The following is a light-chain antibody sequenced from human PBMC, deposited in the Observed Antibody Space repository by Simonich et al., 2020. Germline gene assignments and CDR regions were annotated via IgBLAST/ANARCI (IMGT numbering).Light chain of an antibody. Sequence: DIVMTQSPDSLAVSLGERATINCKSSQSVLYSSNNKNYLACYQQKPGQPPKLLIYWASTRESGVPDRFSGSGSGTDFTLTISSVQAEDVAVYYCQQYYSTPYTFGHGTKLEIK. CDR1: QSVLYSSNNKNY. V-gene: IGKV4-1*01. CDR3: QQYYSTPYT. CDR2: WAS. J-gene: IGKJ2*01.